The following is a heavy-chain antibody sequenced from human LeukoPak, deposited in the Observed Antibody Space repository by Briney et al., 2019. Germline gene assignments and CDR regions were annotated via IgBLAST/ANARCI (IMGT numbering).Heavy chain of an antibody. CDR2: ISSYNGNT. Sequence: ASVKVSCKASGYTFTSYGISWVRQAPGQGLDWMGWISSYNGNTNYAQKLQGRVTMTTDTSTSTAYMELRSLRSDDTAVYYCARGGKRITIFGVVTSSFDYWGQGTLVTVSS. CDR3: ARGGKRITIFGVVTSSFDY. CDR1: GYTFTSYG. D-gene: IGHD3-3*01. V-gene: IGHV1-18*01. J-gene: IGHJ4*02.